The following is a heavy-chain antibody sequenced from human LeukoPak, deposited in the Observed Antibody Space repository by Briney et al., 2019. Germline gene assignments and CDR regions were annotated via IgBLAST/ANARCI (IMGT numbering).Heavy chain of an antibody. Sequence: ASVKVSCKASGYTFTGYYMHWVRQAPGQGLEWMGWINPNSGGTNYAQRFQGRVTMTRDTSISTAYMELSRLRSDDTAVYYCARVISWRGYAAVLGRENWFDPWGKGTLVTVSS. J-gene: IGHJ5*02. D-gene: IGHD3-3*01. CDR2: INPNSGGT. V-gene: IGHV1-2*02. CDR3: ARVISWRGYAAVLGRENWFDP. CDR1: GYTFTGYY.